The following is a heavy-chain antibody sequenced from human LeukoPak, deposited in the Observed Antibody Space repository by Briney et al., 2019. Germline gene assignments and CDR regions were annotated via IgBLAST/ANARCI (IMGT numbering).Heavy chain of an antibody. V-gene: IGHV3-11*04. D-gene: IGHD3-9*01. CDR2: ISSSSSTI. Sequence: PGGSLRLSCAASGFTFSDYYMSWIRQAPGKGLEWVSYISSSSSTIYYADSVKGRFTISRDNAKNSLYLQMNSLRAEDTAVYYCARALRVLRYFDWLDYWGQGTLVTVSS. CDR3: ARALRVLRYFDWLDY. CDR1: GFTFSDYY. J-gene: IGHJ4*02.